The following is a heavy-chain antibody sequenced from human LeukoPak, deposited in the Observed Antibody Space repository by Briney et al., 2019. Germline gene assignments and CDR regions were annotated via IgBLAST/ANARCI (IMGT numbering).Heavy chain of an antibody. J-gene: IGHJ6*03. D-gene: IGHD5-18*01. CDR3: ARDLPSYSYGYYYYYYMDV. V-gene: IGHV4-61*02. Sequence: SQTLSLTCTVSGGSISSGSYYWSWIRQPAGKGLEWIGRIYSSGSTNYNPSLKSRVTISVATSKNQFSLRLSSVTAADTAVYYCARDLPSYSYGYYYYYYMDVWGKGTTVTISS. CDR2: IYSSGST. CDR1: GGSISSGSYY.